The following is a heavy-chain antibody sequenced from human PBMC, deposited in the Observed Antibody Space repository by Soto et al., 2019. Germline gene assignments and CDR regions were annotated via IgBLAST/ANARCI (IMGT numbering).Heavy chain of an antibody. J-gene: IGHJ4*02. V-gene: IGHV3-7*01. CDR3: ARDNHWNYVFDY. CDR2: IKQDGSEK. D-gene: IGHD1-7*01. Sequence: EVQLVESGGGLVQPGGSLRLSCAASGFTFSSDWMSWVRQAPGKGLEWVANIKQDGSEKYYVDSVKGRFTISRDNAKNSLYLQMNSLRAEDTAVYYCARDNHWNYVFDYWGQGTLVTVSS. CDR1: GFTFSSDW.